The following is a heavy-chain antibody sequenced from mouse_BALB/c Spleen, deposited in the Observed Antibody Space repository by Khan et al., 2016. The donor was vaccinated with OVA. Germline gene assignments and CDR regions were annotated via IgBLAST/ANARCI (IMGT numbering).Heavy chain of an antibody. Sequence: QIQLVQSGAELAKPGASVKMSCKASGYTFTSYWMHWVKQRPGQGLEWIGYINPSTGYTEYNQRFKDKATLTTDKSSSTAYMQLSSLTSEESAVYYCANHGSSSDWLTYWGQGTRVTVSA. CDR2: INPSTGYT. D-gene: IGHD1-1*01. CDR1: GYTFTSYW. V-gene: IGHV1-7*01. CDR3: ANHGSSSDWLTY. J-gene: IGHJ3*01.